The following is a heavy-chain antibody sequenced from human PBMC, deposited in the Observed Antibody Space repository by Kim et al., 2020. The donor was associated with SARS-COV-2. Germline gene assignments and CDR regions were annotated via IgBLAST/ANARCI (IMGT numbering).Heavy chain of an antibody. CDR1: GFTFSSYE. J-gene: IGHJ3*01. CDR2: VSSGGDTI. D-gene: IGHD3-9*01. V-gene: IGHV3-48*03. CDR3: ARDDSEGQLIGSFDL. Sequence: GGSLRLSCGASGFTFSSYEMNWVRQAPGKGLEWVAYVSSGGDTIYYADSVKGRFTISRDDAESSLYLHMNSLRAEDTAVYYCARDDSEGQLIGSFDLWGQGTLVTVPS.